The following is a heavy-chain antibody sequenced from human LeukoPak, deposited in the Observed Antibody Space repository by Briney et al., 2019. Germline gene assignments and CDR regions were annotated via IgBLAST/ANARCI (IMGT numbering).Heavy chain of an antibody. Sequence: SETLSLTCTASGVSISNYYWSWIRQPPGKELEWIGYISYSGNTDSNPSLKSRVTISVDTSKNQFSLKLSSVTAADTAVYYCARHVHYYDSSGYIDYWGQGTLVTVSS. V-gene: IGHV4-59*08. CDR2: ISYSGNT. J-gene: IGHJ4*02. CDR3: ARHVHYYDSSGYIDY. D-gene: IGHD3-22*01. CDR1: GVSISNYY.